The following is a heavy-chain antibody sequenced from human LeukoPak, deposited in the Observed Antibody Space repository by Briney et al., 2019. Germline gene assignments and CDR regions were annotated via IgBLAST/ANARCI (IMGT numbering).Heavy chain of an antibody. CDR3: ARGRMAGTYVFDY. D-gene: IGHD6-19*01. Sequence: SVKVTCKASGDTFSSYAISWVRQAPGQGLEWMGGIIPIFGTANYAQKFQGRVTITADESTSTAYMELSSLRSEDTAVYYCARGRMAGTYVFDYWGQGTLVTVSS. CDR2: IIPIFGTA. CDR1: GDTFSSYA. V-gene: IGHV1-69*13. J-gene: IGHJ4*02.